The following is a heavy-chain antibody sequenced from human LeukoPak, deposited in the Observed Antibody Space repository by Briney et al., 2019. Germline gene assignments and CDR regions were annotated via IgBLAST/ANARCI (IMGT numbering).Heavy chain of an antibody. CDR3: ARARGSGPYDAFDI. CDR1: GFTFDDYG. J-gene: IGHJ3*02. CDR2: INWNAGST. Sequence: GGSLRLSCAASGFTFDDYGMSWVRQAPGKGLEWVSGINWNAGSTGYADSVRGRFTISRANAKNSLFLQMNSLRAEDTALYYCARARGSGPYDAFDIWGQGTMVTVSS. D-gene: IGHD6-19*01. V-gene: IGHV3-20*04.